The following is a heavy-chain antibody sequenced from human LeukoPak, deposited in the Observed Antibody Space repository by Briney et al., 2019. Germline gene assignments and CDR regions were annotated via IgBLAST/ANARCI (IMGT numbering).Heavy chain of an antibody. CDR3: AASDTAMVIPHYYYYYGMDV. V-gene: IGHV1-69*02. D-gene: IGHD5-18*01. Sequence: SVKVSCKASGGTFSSYTISWVRQAPGQGLEWMGRIIPILGIANYAQKFQGRVTITADKSTSAAYMELSSLRSEDTAVYYCAASDTAMVIPHYYYYYGMDVWGQGTTVTVSS. J-gene: IGHJ6*02. CDR2: IIPILGIA. CDR1: GGTFSSYT.